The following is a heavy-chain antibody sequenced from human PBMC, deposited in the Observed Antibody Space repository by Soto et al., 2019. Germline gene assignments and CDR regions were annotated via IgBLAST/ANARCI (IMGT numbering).Heavy chain of an antibody. Sequence: SETLSLTCAVYGGSFSGYYWSWIRQPPGKGLEWIGEINHSGSTNYNPSLKSRVTISVDTSKNQFSLKLSSVTAADTAVYYCARHEGSSWYVGIDYWGQGTLVTVS. J-gene: IGHJ4*02. D-gene: IGHD6-13*01. CDR3: ARHEGSSWYVGIDY. CDR2: INHSGST. CDR1: GGSFSGYY. V-gene: IGHV4-34*01.